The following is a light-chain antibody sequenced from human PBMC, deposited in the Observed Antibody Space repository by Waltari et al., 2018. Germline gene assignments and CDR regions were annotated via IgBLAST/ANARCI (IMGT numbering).Light chain of an antibody. CDR1: QSVFYSSNSKNY. CDR3: HQYFTFPFT. CDR2: WAS. Sequence: ERATINCKSSQSVFYSSNSKNYLAWYQQKPGQPPKVLFYWASSRASGVPGRFSGGGSDTDFTLTISSLQAEDVAVYFCHQYFTFPFTFGPGTKVQIK. V-gene: IGKV4-1*01. J-gene: IGKJ3*01.